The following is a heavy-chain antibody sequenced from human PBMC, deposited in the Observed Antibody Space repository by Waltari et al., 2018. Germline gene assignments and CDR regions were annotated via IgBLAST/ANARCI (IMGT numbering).Heavy chain of an antibody. D-gene: IGHD4-17*01. J-gene: IGHJ3*02. CDR1: GFTLSTYS. V-gene: IGHV3-21*01. Sequence: EVQLVESGGGLVKPGGSLRLSCAASGFTLSTYSMNWFRQAPGKGLEWVSSISSRSYIYYVDSVKGRFTISRDNAKNSLYLQMNSLRAEDTAVYYCGRDVYGDYVGGGGGAFDIWGQGTMVTVSS. CDR3: GRDVYGDYVGGGGGAFDI. CDR2: ISSRSYI.